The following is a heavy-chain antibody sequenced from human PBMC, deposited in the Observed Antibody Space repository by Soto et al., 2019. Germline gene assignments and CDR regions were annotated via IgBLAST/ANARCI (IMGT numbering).Heavy chain of an antibody. CDR2: INWNGGST. V-gene: IGHV3-20*04. CDR3: ARDRTTVVTGYYYYYGMDV. Sequence: PGGSLRLSCAASGFTFDDYGMSWVRQAPGKGLEWVSGINWNGGSTGYADSVKGRFTISRDNAKNSLYLQMNSLRAEDTALYYCARDRTTVVTGYYYYYGMDVWGQGTTVTVSS. D-gene: IGHD4-17*01. CDR1: GFTFDDYG. J-gene: IGHJ6*02.